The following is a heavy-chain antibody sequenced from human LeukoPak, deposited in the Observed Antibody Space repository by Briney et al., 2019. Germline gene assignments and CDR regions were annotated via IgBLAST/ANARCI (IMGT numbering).Heavy chain of an antibody. J-gene: IGHJ4*02. CDR3: AKDSGEYSSSSFGS. Sequence: GGSLRLSCAASGVAFSSYVISWVRQAPGQGLGWVGGGSVSGGATYYADSVKGRFTNSRDNSKSTVYLQMKSLRAEDTAGDYCAKDSGEYSSSSFGSWGQGTLVTVS. D-gene: IGHD6-13*01. V-gene: IGHV3-23*01. CDR1: GVAFSSYV. CDR2: GSVSGGAT.